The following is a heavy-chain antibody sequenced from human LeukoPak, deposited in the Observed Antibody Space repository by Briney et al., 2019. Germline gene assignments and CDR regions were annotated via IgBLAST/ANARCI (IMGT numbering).Heavy chain of an antibody. D-gene: IGHD3-10*01. J-gene: IGHJ6*02. CDR1: GFTFSNYG. CDR2: ISGSGSTM. CDR3: ARKYYYGSGSYSQSYGMDV. Sequence: GGSLRLSCAASGFTFSNYGMHWVRQAPGKGLEWVSYISGSGSTMYYADSVKGRFTISRDNAKNSLYLQMNSLRAEDTAVYYCARKYYYGSGSYSQSYGMDVWGQGTTVTVSS. V-gene: IGHV3-48*04.